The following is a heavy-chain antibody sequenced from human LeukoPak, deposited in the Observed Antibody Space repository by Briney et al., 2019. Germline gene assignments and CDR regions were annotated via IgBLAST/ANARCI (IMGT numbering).Heavy chain of an antibody. CDR3: AVTAAIAAARWGAFDT. V-gene: IGHV4-34*01. D-gene: IGHD6-13*01. CDR2: INHSGST. Sequence: PSETLSLTCAVYGWSFSGYYWSWIRQPPGKVLEWIGEINHSGSTNYNPSLKSRVTISVDTSKNQFSLKLSSVTAADTALYYCAVTAAIAAARWGAFDTWGQGTMVTVSS. CDR1: GWSFSGYY. J-gene: IGHJ3*02.